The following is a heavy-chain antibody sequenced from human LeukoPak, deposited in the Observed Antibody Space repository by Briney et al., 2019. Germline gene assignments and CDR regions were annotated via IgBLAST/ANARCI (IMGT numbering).Heavy chain of an antibody. D-gene: IGHD1-26*01. Sequence: ASVKVSCKASGYTFTSYGISWVRQAPGQGLEWMGWISAYNGNTNYAQKLQGRVTMTTDTSTSTAYMELRSLRSDDTAVYYCARESGIVGAQSDAFDIWGQGTMVTASS. CDR1: GYTFTSYG. J-gene: IGHJ3*02. V-gene: IGHV1-18*01. CDR2: ISAYNGNT. CDR3: ARESGIVGAQSDAFDI.